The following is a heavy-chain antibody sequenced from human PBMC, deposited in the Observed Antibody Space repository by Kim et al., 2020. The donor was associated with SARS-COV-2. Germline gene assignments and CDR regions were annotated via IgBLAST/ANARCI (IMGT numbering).Heavy chain of an antibody. D-gene: IGHD3-22*01. J-gene: IGHJ3*02. CDR3: ARGRYDSTGYYYGAFDI. Sequence: FRGRVTISVDTSKCQFSLKLGSVTAADTAVYYCARGRYDSTGYYYGAFDIWGQGTMVTVSS. V-gene: IGHV4-59*09.